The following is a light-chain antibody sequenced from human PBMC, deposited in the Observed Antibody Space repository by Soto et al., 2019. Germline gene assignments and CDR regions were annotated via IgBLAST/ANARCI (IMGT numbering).Light chain of an antibody. V-gene: IGKV1-5*01. J-gene: IGKJ1*01. CDR1: QSISSW. CDR2: GAS. CDR3: QQSYTST. Sequence: DIQMPQSPSTLSASVGDRVTITCRASQSISSWLAWYQQKPGQAPKLLIYGASSLQSGVPSRFSGSASGTDFTLTISSLQPEDFATYYCQQSYTSTFGQGTKVDIK.